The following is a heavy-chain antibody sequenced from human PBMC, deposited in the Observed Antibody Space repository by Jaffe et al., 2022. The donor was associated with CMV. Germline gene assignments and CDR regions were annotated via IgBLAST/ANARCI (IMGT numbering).Heavy chain of an antibody. CDR2: TRNKANSYTT. J-gene: IGHJ6*03. Sequence: EVQLVESGGGLVQPGGSLRLSCAASGFTFSDHYMDWVRQAPGKGLEWVGRTRNKANSYTTEYAASVKGRFTISRDDSKNSLYLQMNSLKTEDTAVYYCASQSGYDQYYYYYYYMDVWGKGTTVTVSS. V-gene: IGHV3-72*01. CDR1: GFTFSDHY. CDR3: ASQSGYDQYYYYYYYMDV. D-gene: IGHD5-12*01.